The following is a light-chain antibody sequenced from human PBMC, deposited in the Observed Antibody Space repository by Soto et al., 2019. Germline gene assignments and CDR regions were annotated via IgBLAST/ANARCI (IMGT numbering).Light chain of an antibody. CDR3: MQATHWPYT. CDR2: RVS. Sequence: DVVMTQSPLSLPVTLGQAASISCRSSESLVHGNGNTYLNWFHQRPGQSPRRLIYRVSDRDSGVPDRFRGSTSGTNFTLRISRVEAEDVGVYFCMQATHWPYTFGQGTKLEIK. J-gene: IGKJ2*01. V-gene: IGKV2-30*02. CDR1: ESLVHGNGNTY.